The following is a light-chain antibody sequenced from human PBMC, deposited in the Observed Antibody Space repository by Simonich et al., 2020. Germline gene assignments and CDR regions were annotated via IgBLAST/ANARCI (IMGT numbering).Light chain of an antibody. CDR3: QQYYSTPRT. Sequence: DIVMTQSPDSLAVSLGERATINCKSSQSVIYSSNNKNYLAWYQKKPGQPPKLLIYWASTRESGVPDRFSGSGSGTDFTLTISSLQAEDVAVYYCQQYYSTPRTFGQGTKVEIK. V-gene: IGKV4-1*01. J-gene: IGKJ1*01. CDR2: WAS. CDR1: QSVIYSSNNKNY.